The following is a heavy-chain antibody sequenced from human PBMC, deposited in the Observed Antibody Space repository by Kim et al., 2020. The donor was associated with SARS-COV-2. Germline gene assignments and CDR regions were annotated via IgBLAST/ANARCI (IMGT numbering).Heavy chain of an antibody. Sequence: VYYGDSGKGRFTISRDNAENSVDQQMNSLRADDTAVYYCTRDPDTTSKVDYWGQGTLVTVSS. CDR2: V. D-gene: IGHD1-1*01. CDR3: TRDPDTTSKVDY. J-gene: IGHJ4*02. V-gene: IGHV3-11*04.